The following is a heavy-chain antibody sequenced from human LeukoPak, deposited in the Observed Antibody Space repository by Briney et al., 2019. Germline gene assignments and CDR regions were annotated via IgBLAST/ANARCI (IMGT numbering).Heavy chain of an antibody. D-gene: IGHD3-16*01. CDR3: ARDGGFDAFDI. J-gene: IGHJ3*02. V-gene: IGHV4-61*02. CDR2: IYTSGST. CDR1: GGSISSGSYY. Sequence: ASETLSLTCTVSGGSISSGSYYWSWIRQPAGKGLEWIGRIYTSGSTNYNPSLKSRVTISVDTSKNQFSLKLSSVTAADTAVYYCARDGGFDAFDIWGQGTMVTVSS.